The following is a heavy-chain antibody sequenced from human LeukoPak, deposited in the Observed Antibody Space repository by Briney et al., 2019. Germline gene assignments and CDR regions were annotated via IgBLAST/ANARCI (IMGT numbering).Heavy chain of an antibody. CDR1: GFTVTNKY. D-gene: IGHD4-17*01. V-gene: IGHV3-66*01. CDR2: IYRDGNT. J-gene: IGHJ4*02. CDR3: AARENGDHPYFGF. Sequence: GGSLRLSCAASGFTVTNKYMTWVRQAPGKGLEWVSLIYRDGNTYYRDSVKGRFTISRDNSKNTLYLQMNNLRAEDTAAYYCAARENGDHPYFGFWGQGTLVTVSS.